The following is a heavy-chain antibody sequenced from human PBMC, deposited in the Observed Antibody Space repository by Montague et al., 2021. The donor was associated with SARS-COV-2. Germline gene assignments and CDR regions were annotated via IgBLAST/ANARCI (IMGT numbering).Heavy chain of an antibody. CDR1: GGSFSTYS. CDR3: ARLGDGVVPSPILGVGPYYSSYYMDV. J-gene: IGHJ6*03. CDR2: IHPGGST. V-gene: IGHV4-34*01. Sequence: SETLSLTCAVHGGSFSTYSWNWIRQPPGKGLEWIGEIHPGGSTNYNPSLKSRVTISADTSKNQFSLKLTSVAAADTAVYYCARLGDGVVPSPILGVGPYYSSYYMDVWGKGTTVTVSS. D-gene: IGHD3-10*01.